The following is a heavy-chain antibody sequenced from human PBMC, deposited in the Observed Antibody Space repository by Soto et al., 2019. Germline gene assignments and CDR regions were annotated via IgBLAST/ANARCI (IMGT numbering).Heavy chain of an antibody. D-gene: IGHD1-26*01. J-gene: IGHJ4*02. CDR2: ISPNTGNP. CDR3: ARDRASGSFDY. Sequence: GASVKVSCKGSGYNFNSHSINWLRQAPGQGLEWMGWISPNTGNPTYEQGSTGRFVFSVDTSVSTVYLQIFSLKADDSAVYYCARDRASGSFDYWGQGTLVTVSS. V-gene: IGHV7-4-1*01. CDR1: GYNFNSHS.